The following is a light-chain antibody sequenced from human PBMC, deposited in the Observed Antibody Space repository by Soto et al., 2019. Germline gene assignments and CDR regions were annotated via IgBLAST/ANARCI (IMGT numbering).Light chain of an antibody. V-gene: IGKV1-39*01. CDR1: QSISTS. CDR2: AAS. CDR3: QQSFSTPLT. Sequence: DIQMTQSPSSLSASVGDRVTITCRASQSISTSLNWFQQKPGKAPKLLIYAASSLQSGFPSRFSGSGSGTDFTLTISSLQPEDFATYYCQQSFSTPLTFGGGTKVEIK. J-gene: IGKJ4*01.